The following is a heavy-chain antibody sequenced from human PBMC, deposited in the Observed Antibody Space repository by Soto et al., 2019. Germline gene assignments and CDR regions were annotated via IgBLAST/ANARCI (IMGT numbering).Heavy chain of an antibody. Sequence: SETLSLTCAVSGGSISSGGYSWSWIRQPPGKGLEWIGYIYHSGSTYYNPSLKSRVTISVDRSKNQFSLKLSSVTAADTAVYYCARGDYYDSSGYYYEADAFDIWGQGTMVTVSS. CDR3: ARGDYYDSSGYYYEADAFDI. CDR1: GGSISSGGYS. CDR2: IYHSGST. D-gene: IGHD3-22*01. V-gene: IGHV4-30-2*01. J-gene: IGHJ3*02.